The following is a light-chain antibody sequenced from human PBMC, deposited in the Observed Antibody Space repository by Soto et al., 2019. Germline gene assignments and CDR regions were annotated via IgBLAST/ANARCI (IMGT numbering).Light chain of an antibody. CDR2: DVS. CDR3: ISYTTTSAFV. CDR1: SSDVAAYNY. V-gene: IGLV2-14*03. Sequence: QSVLTQPASVSGSPGQSITISCTGTSSDVAAYNYVSWYQQHPGKAPKLMMSDVSNRASGISNRSSASKSGNTASLTISGLQTEDEADYYCISYTTTSAFVFGSGTKVTVL. J-gene: IGLJ1*01.